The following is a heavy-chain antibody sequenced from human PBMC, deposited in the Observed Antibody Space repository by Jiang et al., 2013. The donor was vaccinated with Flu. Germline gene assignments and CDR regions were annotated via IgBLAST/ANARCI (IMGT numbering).Heavy chain of an antibody. CDR1: GGSISSGGYY. CDR3: STSWFDP. D-gene: IGHD2-2*01. V-gene: IGHV4-31*09. CDR2: IYHDGVA. J-gene: IGHJ5*02. Sequence: PGLVKPSQTLSLTCTVSGGSISSGGYYWSWVRQPPGRGLEWIGEIYHDGVAHYNPSLMSRVTISLDKSQNHFSLNLDSVTAADTAVYYCSTSWFDPWGQGTLVTVSS.